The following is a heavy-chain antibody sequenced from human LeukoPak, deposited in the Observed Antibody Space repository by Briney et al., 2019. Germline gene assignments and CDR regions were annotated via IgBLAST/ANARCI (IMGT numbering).Heavy chain of an antibody. Sequence: SQTLSLTCAVSGGSISSGGYSWSWIRQPPGKGLEWIGYIYHSGSTNYNPSLKSRVTISVDRSKNQFSLKLSSVTAADTAVYYCARESGDAFDYWGQGTLVTVSS. V-gene: IGHV4-30-2*01. CDR2: IYHSGST. CDR1: GGSISSGGYS. CDR3: ARESGDAFDY. D-gene: IGHD4-17*01. J-gene: IGHJ4*02.